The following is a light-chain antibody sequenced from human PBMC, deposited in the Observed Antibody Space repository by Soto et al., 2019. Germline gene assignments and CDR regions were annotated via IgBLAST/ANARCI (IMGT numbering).Light chain of an antibody. V-gene: IGKV1-5*03. CDR1: QSIGDS. CDR3: QQYDSYPWT. CDR2: RAS. Sequence: DIQMTQTPSTLSASVGDRVTITCRASQSIGDSLAWYQQKPGKAPKLLIYRASSLQVAVPSRFSGSGSGTEFPLTISSLQPDDFATYYCQQYDSYPWTFGQGTKVDI. J-gene: IGKJ1*01.